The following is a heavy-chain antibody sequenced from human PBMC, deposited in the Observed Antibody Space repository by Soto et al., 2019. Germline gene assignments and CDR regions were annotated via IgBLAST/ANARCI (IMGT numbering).Heavy chain of an antibody. Sequence: QVQLVQSGAEVKKPGASVKVSCKASGYAFTWFHIHWVRQAPGQRLEWMGWINAGNGNTKYSQKFQGRVTFTRDTSANTAYMELSSLISEDTAVYYCARPKDYDDCLDLWGQGTRVTVSS. D-gene: IGHD3-22*01. V-gene: IGHV1-3*01. CDR1: GYAFTWFH. J-gene: IGHJ4*02. CDR2: INAGNGNT. CDR3: ARPKDYDDCLDL.